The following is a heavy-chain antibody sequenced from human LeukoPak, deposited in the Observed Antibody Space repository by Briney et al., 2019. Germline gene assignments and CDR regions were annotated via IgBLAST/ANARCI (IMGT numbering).Heavy chain of an antibody. Sequence: SETLSLTCTVSGGSFSSSGQYWGWIRQPPGKGLEWIGTIYYSGSTYYNPSLKSRVTVSVDTSKNQFSPKLSSVTAADTAVYYCARQVQGVIRPDYWGQGTLVTVSS. CDR2: IYYSGST. V-gene: IGHV4-39*01. CDR3: ARQVQGVIRPDY. J-gene: IGHJ4*02. CDR1: GGSFSSSGQY. D-gene: IGHD1-1*01.